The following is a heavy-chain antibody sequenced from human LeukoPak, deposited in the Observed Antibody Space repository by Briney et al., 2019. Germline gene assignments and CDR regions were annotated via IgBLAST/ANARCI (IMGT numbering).Heavy chain of an antibody. CDR3: ARDNYGDYAYYYGMDV. CDR2: IIPILGIT. V-gene: IGHV1-69*04. CDR1: GGTFGSYA. D-gene: IGHD4-17*01. Sequence: GSSVKVSCKASGGTFGSYAFSWVRQAPGQGLEWMGRIIPILGITNYAQKFQGRVTITADKSTSTAYMELSSLRFEDTAVYYCARDNYGDYAYYYGMDVWGQGTTVIVSS. J-gene: IGHJ6*02.